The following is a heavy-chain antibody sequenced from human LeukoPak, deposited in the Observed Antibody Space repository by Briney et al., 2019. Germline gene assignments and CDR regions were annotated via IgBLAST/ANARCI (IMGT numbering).Heavy chain of an antibody. D-gene: IGHD2-21*01. J-gene: IGHJ4*02. CDR3: ARALPRAYRGGDCYCFDY. V-gene: IGHV3-74*01. CDR1: GFTFSSYW. Sequence: PGGSLRLSCAASGFTFSSYWMHWVRQAPGKGLVWVSRINSDGSSTSYADSVKGRFTISRDNAKNTLYLQMNSLRAEDTAVYYCARALPRAYRGGDCYCFDYWGQGTLVTVSS. CDR2: INSDGSST.